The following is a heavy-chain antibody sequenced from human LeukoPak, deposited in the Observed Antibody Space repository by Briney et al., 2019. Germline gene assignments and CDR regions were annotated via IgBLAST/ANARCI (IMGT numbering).Heavy chain of an antibody. V-gene: IGHV5-51*01. CDR3: GGDFAPYKDSSGSSLDY. D-gene: IGHD3-22*01. CDR2: IYPGDSDT. CDR1: GYSFTSYW. J-gene: IGHJ4*02. Sequence: PGESLKISCKGSGYSFTSYWIGWVRQMPGKGLEWMGIIYPGDSDTRYSPSFQGQVTISADKSISTAYLQWSSLKASDTAMYYCGGDFAPYKDSSGSSLDYWGQGTLVTVSS.